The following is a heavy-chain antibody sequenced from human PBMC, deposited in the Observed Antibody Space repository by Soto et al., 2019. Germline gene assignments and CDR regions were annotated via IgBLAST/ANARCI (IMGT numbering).Heavy chain of an antibody. CDR1: GYTFTSYD. V-gene: IGHV1-8*01. J-gene: IGHJ4*02. Sequence: ASVKVSCKASGYTFTSYDIYWVRQATGQGLEWMGWMNPNTGNSGYAQKFQGRVTMTSGTSISTAHMELSSLRSEDTAVYYCARRAETNGWNGFGADKYYFDFWGQGTLVTVSS. D-gene: IGHD1-1*01. CDR2: MNPNTGNS. CDR3: ARRAETNGWNGFGADKYYFDF.